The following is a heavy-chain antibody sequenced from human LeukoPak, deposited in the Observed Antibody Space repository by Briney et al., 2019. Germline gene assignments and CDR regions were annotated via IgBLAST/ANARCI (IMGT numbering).Heavy chain of an antibody. V-gene: IGHV4-34*01. Sequence: SETLSLTCAVYGGSFSGYYWSWIRQPPGKGLEWIGEINHSGSTNYNPSLKSRVTISVDTSKNQFSLKLSSVTAADTAVYYCARGQTAMVFVAFDIWGQGTMVTVSS. J-gene: IGHJ3*02. D-gene: IGHD5-18*01. CDR3: ARGQTAMVFVAFDI. CDR1: GGSFSGYY. CDR2: INHSGST.